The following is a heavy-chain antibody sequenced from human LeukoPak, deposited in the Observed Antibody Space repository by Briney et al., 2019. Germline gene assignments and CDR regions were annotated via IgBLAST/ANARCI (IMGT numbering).Heavy chain of an antibody. CDR2: IEPSDSYT. CDR1: GYSFTSYW. J-gene: IGHJ4*02. Sequence: GESLKISCKGSGYSFTSYWISWVRQMPGKGLEWMGRIEPSDSYTNYSPSFQGHVTISTDKSISTAYLQWSSLKASDTAMYYCARHVLGYDILTGYLSLSFDYWGQGTLVTVSS. CDR3: ARHVLGYDILTGYLSLSFDY. D-gene: IGHD3-9*01. V-gene: IGHV5-10-1*01.